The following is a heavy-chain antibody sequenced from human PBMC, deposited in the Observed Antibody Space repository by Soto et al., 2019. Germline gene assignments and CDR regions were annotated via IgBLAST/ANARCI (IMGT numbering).Heavy chain of an antibody. CDR1: GGSTSSYY. CDR2: IYYSGRT. Sequence: SETLSLTCTVTGGSTSSYYWSWIRQPPGKGLEWIGYIYYSGRTNYNPSLKSRVTISVDTSKNQFSLKLSSVTAADTAVYYCARGYCSSTSCYIWDNWFDPWGQGTLVTVSS. D-gene: IGHD2-2*02. J-gene: IGHJ5*02. CDR3: ARGYCSSTSCYIWDNWFDP. V-gene: IGHV4-59*01.